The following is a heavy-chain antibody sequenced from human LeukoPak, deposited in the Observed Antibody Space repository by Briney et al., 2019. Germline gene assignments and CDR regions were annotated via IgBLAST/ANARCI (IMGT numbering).Heavy chain of an antibody. CDR3: ARDRLDFWAQRGGGYYYMDV. CDR1: GGSISSGSYY. CDR2: IYTSGST. J-gene: IGHJ6*03. V-gene: IGHV4-61*02. D-gene: IGHD3-3*01. Sequence: NTSETLSLTCTVSGGSISSGSYYWSWIRQPAGKGLEWIGRIYTSGSTNYNPSLKSRVTISVDTSKNQFSLKLSSVTAADTAVYYCARDRLDFWAQRGGGYYYMDVWGKGTTVTVSS.